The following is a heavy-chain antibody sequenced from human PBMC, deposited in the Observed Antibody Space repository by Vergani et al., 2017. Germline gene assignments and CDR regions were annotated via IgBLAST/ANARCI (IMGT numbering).Heavy chain of an antibody. CDR2: ISSSSSYI. CDR3: ARDLADYYGSGSLGY. CDR1: GFTVSSNY. D-gene: IGHD3-10*01. J-gene: IGHJ4*02. Sequence: EVQLVESGGGLVQPGGSLRLSCAASGFTVSSNYMSWVRQAPGKGLEWVSSISSSSSYIYYADSVKGRFTISRDNSKNTLYLQMNSLRAEDTAVYYCARDLADYYGSGSLGYWGQGTLVTVSS. V-gene: IGHV3-21*04.